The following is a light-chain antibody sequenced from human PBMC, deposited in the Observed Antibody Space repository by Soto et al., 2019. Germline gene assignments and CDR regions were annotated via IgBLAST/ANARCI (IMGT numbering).Light chain of an antibody. CDR3: TQGTHSPPYT. Sequence: DVVMTQSPLSLPVTLGQPASISCRSSQSLVHSDGKTYLNWFQQRPGQSPRRLIYKVSNRDSGVPDRFDGSGSGTEFTLKIRRVEAEDVGVYYCTQGTHSPPYTFGQGTKLEMK. CDR2: KVS. CDR1: QSLVHSDGKTY. J-gene: IGKJ2*01. V-gene: IGKV2-30*02.